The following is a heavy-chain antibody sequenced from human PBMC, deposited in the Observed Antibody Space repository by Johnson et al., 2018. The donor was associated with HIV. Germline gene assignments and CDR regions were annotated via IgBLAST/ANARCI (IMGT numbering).Heavy chain of an antibody. J-gene: IGHJ3*02. CDR1: GFTFSSYG. D-gene: IGHD4-11*01. CDR2: IRYDGSNK. Sequence: VQLVESGGGVVQPGGSLRLSCAASGFTFSSYGMHWVRQAPGKGLEWVAFIRYDGSNKYYADSVKGRFTISRDNSKNTLYLQMNSLRAEDTAVYYCARRSIQSDGFDIWGQGTMVTVSS. V-gene: IGHV3-30*02. CDR3: ARRSIQSDGFDI.